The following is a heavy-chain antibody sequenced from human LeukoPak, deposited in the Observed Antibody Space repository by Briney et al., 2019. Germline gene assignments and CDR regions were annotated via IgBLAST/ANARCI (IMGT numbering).Heavy chain of an antibody. Sequence: GGSLRLSCAASGFTFSSYAMHWVRQAPGKGLEWVAVISYDGSNKYYADSVKGRFTISRDNSKNTLYLQMNSLRAEDTAVYYCATPPGYSSGWDYFDYWGQGTLVTVSS. CDR2: ISYDGSNK. CDR3: ATPPGYSSGWDYFDY. CDR1: GFTFSSYA. D-gene: IGHD6-19*01. J-gene: IGHJ4*02. V-gene: IGHV3-30-3*01.